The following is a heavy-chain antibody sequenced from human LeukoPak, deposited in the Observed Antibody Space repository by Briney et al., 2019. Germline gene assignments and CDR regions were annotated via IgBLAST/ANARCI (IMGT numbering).Heavy chain of an antibody. Sequence: GGSLRLSCAASGFTFSSYWMHWVRQAPGKGLVWVSRINSDGSSTSYADSVKGRFTISRDNAKNTLYLQMNSLRAEDTAVYYCARGGYDFWSGYSALFDYWGQGTLVTVSS. CDR1: GFTFSSYW. J-gene: IGHJ4*02. V-gene: IGHV3-74*01. CDR2: INSDGSST. D-gene: IGHD3-3*01. CDR3: ARGGYDFWSGYSALFDY.